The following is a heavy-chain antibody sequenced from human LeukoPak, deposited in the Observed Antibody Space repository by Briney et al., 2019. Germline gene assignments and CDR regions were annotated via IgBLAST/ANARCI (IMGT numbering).Heavy chain of an antibody. CDR2: IYPGDSDT. Sequence: GESLKISCKGSGYSFTSYWIAWLRQMPGKGLEWMGIIYPGDSDTRYSPSFKGQVTISADKSINTAYLPWSGLKASDTAMYYCARQIGSSGYFDFWGQGTLVTVSS. CDR3: ARQIGSSGYFDF. J-gene: IGHJ4*02. V-gene: IGHV5-51*01. D-gene: IGHD6-19*01. CDR1: GYSFTSYW.